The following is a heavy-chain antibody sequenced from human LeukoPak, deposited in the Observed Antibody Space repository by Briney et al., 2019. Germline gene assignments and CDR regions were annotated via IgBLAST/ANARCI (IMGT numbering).Heavy chain of an antibody. J-gene: IGHJ3*02. CDR3: AKDQGNWGDAFDI. CDR2: ISGSGGST. CDR1: GFTFSTYA. Sequence: GGSLRVSCAASGFTFSTYAMSWVRQAPGKGLEWVSAISGSGGSTKYADSVKGRFTISRDNSKNTLYLQMNSLRAEDTAVYYCAKDQGNWGDAFDIWGQGTMVTVFS. D-gene: IGHD7-27*01. V-gene: IGHV3-23*01.